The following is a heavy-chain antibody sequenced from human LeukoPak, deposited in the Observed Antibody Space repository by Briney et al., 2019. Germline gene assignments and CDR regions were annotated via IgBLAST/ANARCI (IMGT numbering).Heavy chain of an antibody. CDR3: ARFSRSSNWGF. CDR2: IWYDGSNK. D-gene: IGHD7-27*01. V-gene: IGHV3-33*08. J-gene: IGHJ4*02. CDR1: GFTFSSYG. Sequence: GRSLRLSCAASGFTFSSYGMHWVRQAPGKGLEWVAVIWYDGSNKYYADSVKGRFTISRDNSKNTLFLQMNSLRAEDTAVYYCARFSRSSNWGFWGQGTLVTVSS.